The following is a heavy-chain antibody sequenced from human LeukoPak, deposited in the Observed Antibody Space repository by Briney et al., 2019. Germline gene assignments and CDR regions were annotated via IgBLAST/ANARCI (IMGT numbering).Heavy chain of an antibody. CDR2: ISPTGSTT. CDR1: GFSFSGHW. D-gene: IGHD5-12*01. J-gene: IGHJ4*02. V-gene: IGHV3-74*01. Sequence: GGSLRLSCTASGFSFSGHWMHWARQLPGKGLVWVSRISPTGSTTSYADSVKGRFTVSRDNTKNALYLQMNSLRADDTAVYFCARDSTWQLDYWGQGTLITVSS. CDR3: ARDSTWQLDY.